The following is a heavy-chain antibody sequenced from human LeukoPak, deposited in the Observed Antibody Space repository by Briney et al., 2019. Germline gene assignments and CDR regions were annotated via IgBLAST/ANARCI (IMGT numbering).Heavy chain of an antibody. Sequence: ASVKVSCKASGYTFTGYYMHWVRQAPGQGLEWMGIINPSGGSTSDAQKFQGRVTMTRDTSTSTVYMELSSLRSEDTAVYYCAREKGYGGNPLAFDIWGQGTMDTVSS. CDR2: INPSGGST. J-gene: IGHJ3*02. V-gene: IGHV1-46*01. D-gene: IGHD4-23*01. CDR1: GYTFTGYY. CDR3: AREKGYGGNPLAFDI.